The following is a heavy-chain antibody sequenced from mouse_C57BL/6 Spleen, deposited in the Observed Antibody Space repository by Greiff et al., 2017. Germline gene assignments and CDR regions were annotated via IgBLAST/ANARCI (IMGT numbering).Heavy chain of an antibody. J-gene: IGHJ2*01. CDR3: AREGLRRVGDFDY. CDR2: ISYDGSN. Sequence: VQLQQSGPGLVKPSQSLSLTCSVTGYSITSGYYWNWIRQFPGNKLEWMGYISYDGSNNYNPSLKNRISITRDTSKNQFFLKLNSVTTEDTATYYCAREGLRRVGDFDYWGQGTTLTVSS. D-gene: IGHD2-4*01. CDR1: GYSITSGYY. V-gene: IGHV3-6*01.